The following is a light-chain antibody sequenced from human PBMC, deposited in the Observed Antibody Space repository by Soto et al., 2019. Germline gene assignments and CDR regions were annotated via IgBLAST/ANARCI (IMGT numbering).Light chain of an antibody. Sequence: DIQMTQSPSTLSASVGDTVTITCRASQSISRWLAWYQQKPGKAPKLLISDASILENGVPSRFSGTGSGTEFTLTISNLQPDDFATYFCQQYNSFSLITFGQGTRLEIK. V-gene: IGKV1-5*01. CDR1: QSISRW. CDR3: QQYNSFSLIT. J-gene: IGKJ5*01. CDR2: DAS.